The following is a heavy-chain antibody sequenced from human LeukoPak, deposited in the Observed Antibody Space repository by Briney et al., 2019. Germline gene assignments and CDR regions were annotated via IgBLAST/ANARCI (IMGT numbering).Heavy chain of an antibody. J-gene: IGHJ4*02. D-gene: IGHD3-22*01. V-gene: IGHV4-30-4*01. CDR1: GASIRSDDYY. CDR2: IYYSGST. Sequence: PSQTLSLTCTVSGASIRSDDYYWSWIHQPPGKGLEWIGYIYYSGSTYYNPSLKSRVTMSVDTSKNQFSLKLTSVTAADTAVYYCARGGSYYDSSGSPVGVYWGQGTLVTVSS. CDR3: ARGGSYYDSSGSPVGVY.